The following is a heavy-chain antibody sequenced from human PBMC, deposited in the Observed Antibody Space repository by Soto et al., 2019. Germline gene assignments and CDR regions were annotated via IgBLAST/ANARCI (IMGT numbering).Heavy chain of an antibody. CDR1: GFTFSSYS. V-gene: IGHV3-21*01. Sequence: GGSLRLSCAASGFTFSSYSMNWVRQAPGKGLEWVSSISSSSSYIYYADSVKGRFTISRDNAKNSLYLQMNSLRAEDTAVYYCARDQSIAAAGTDYWGRGTLVTVSS. CDR2: ISSSSSYI. D-gene: IGHD6-13*01. CDR3: ARDQSIAAAGTDY. J-gene: IGHJ4*02.